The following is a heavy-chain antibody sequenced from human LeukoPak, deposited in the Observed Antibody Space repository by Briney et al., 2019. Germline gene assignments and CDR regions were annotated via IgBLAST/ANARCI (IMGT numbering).Heavy chain of an antibody. J-gene: IGHJ4*02. Sequence: GRSLRLSCAASGFTFSSYAMHWVRQAPGKGLEWVAVISYDGSNKYYADSVKGRFTISRDNSKNTLYLQMNSLRAEDTAVYYCASLSAYGSGSYYNGYWGQGTLVTVSS. CDR3: ASLSAYGSGSYYNGY. D-gene: IGHD3-10*01. V-gene: IGHV3-30-3*01. CDR2: ISYDGSNK. CDR1: GFTFSSYA.